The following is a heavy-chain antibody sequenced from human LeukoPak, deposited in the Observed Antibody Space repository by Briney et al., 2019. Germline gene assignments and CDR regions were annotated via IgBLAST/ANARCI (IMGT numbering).Heavy chain of an antibody. V-gene: IGHV3-74*01. Sequence: PGGSLRLSCAASGFTFSSYWMHWVRQAPGKGLVWVSRINTDGSSTDYADSVKGRFTISRDNAKNTLCLQMNSLRAEDTAVYYCARVRSGYRYFDYWGQGTLVTVSS. CDR2: INTDGSST. J-gene: IGHJ4*02. D-gene: IGHD5-18*01. CDR1: GFTFSSYW. CDR3: ARVRSGYRYFDY.